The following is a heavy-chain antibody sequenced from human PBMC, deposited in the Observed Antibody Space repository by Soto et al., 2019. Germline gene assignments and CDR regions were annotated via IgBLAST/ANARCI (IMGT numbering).Heavy chain of an antibody. Sequence: QVQLVQSGDEVKKPGASVKVSCKASGYIFVNYGIAWVRQAPGQGLEWMGWISPYTGNTHSATKVQGRLTMTTDTSTSTAYMDLGSRTSDDTAVYYCVMVDNYVTPTPQDAWGQGTTVTVSS. CDR1: GYIFVNYG. V-gene: IGHV1-18*01. CDR2: ISPYTGNT. D-gene: IGHD3-16*01. J-gene: IGHJ6*02. CDR3: VMVDNYVTPTPQDA.